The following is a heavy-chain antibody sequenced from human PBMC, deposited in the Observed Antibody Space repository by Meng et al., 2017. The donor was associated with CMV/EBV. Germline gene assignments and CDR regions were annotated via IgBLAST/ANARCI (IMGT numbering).Heavy chain of an antibody. J-gene: IGHJ6*02. CDR2: ISYDGSNK. D-gene: IGHD5/OR15-5a*01. Sequence: ALKISCAASGFTFSSYAMHWVRQAPGKGLEWVAVISYDGSNKYYADSVKGRFTISRDNSKNTLYLQMNSLRAEDTAVYYCARSRVFYYYGMDVWGQGTTVTVSS. CDR1: GFTFSSYA. V-gene: IGHV3-30*04. CDR3: ARSRVFYYYGMDV.